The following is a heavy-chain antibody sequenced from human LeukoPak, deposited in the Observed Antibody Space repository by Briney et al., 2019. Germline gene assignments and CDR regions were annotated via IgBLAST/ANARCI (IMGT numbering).Heavy chain of an antibody. Sequence: PGGSLRLSCAASGFTFNAYSMHWVRQAPGKGLEWVSSISDSGTYIYYADSLKGRFTISRDNAKNSLYLQMNGLRAEDTAVYYCARGVRIQLNDYWGQGTLVTVSS. CDR2: ISDSGTYI. V-gene: IGHV3-21*01. CDR3: ARGVRIQLNDY. CDR1: GFTFNAYS. J-gene: IGHJ4*02. D-gene: IGHD5-18*01.